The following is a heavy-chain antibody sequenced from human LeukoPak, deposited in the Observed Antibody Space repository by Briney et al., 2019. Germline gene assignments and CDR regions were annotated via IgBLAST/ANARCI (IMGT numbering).Heavy chain of an antibody. CDR3: AKRAGSAWSAGA. CDR1: GFTFSSYG. J-gene: IGHJ5*02. D-gene: IGHD3-10*01. V-gene: IGHV3-30*02. Sequence: GGSLRLSCAAPGFTFSSYGMHWVRQAPGKGLDWVAYIRNDASNTYYADSVKGRFSISRDNSKNTVYLQMNSLIPEDTAVYYCAKRAGSAWSAGAWGQGTLVTVSS. CDR2: IRNDASNT.